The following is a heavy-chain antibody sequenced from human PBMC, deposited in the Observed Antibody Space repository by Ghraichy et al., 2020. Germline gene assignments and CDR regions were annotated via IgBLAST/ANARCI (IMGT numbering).Heavy chain of an antibody. Sequence: GESLNISCSASGFTFSSYAMHWVRQAPGKGLEYVSAISSNGGSTYYADSVKGRFTISRDNSKNTLYLQMSSLRAEDTAVYYCVKGELPDGWDYWGQGTLVTVSS. D-gene: IGHD1-26*01. CDR1: GFTFSSYA. CDR3: VKGELPDGWDY. J-gene: IGHJ4*02. V-gene: IGHV3-64D*06. CDR2: ISSNGGST.